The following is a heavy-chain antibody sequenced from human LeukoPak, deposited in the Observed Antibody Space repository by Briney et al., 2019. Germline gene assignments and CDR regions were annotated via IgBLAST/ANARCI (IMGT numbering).Heavy chain of an antibody. CDR2: INRSGST. D-gene: IGHD1-14*01. V-gene: IGHV4-34*01. Sequence: KPSETLSLTCAVYGGSFSGYYWNWIRQPPGKGLEWIGEINRSGSTNYNPSLKSRVTISVDTSKNQFSLKLSSVTAADTAVYYCARGRRGPNRRYDAFDIWGQGTLVTVSS. CDR1: GGSFSGYY. CDR3: ARGRRGPNRRYDAFDI. J-gene: IGHJ3*02.